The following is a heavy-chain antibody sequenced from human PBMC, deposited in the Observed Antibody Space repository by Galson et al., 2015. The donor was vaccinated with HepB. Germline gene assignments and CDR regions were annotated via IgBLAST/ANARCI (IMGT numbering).Heavy chain of an antibody. J-gene: IGHJ4*02. CDR1: GFTFSSYS. Sequence: SLRLSCAASGFTFSSYSMNWVRQAPGKRLEWVSSISSSSSYIHYADSVKGRFTISRDNAKNSLHLQMNSLRAEDTAVYYCARDYYGDYAADYWGQGTLVTVSS. CDR2: ISSSSSYI. V-gene: IGHV3-21*01. D-gene: IGHD4-17*01. CDR3: ARDYYGDYAADY.